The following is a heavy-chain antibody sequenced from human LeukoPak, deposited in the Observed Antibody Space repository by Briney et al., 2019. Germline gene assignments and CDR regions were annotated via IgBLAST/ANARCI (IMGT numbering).Heavy chain of an antibody. V-gene: IGHV3-23*01. J-gene: IGHJ4*02. D-gene: IGHD4-17*01. CDR3: AKDRSGTVTTG. CDR2: ISGSGGSA. Sequence: GGSLRLSCAASGFTFSSYAMSWVRQAPGKGLEWVSAISGSGGSAYYADSVKGRFTISRDNSKNTLYLQMNSLRAEDTAVYYCAKDRSGTVTTGWGQGTLVTVSS. CDR1: GFTFSSYA.